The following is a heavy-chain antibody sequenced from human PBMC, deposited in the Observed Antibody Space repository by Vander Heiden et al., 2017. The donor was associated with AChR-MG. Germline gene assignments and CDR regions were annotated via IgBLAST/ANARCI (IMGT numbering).Heavy chain of an antibody. D-gene: IGHD4-17*01. CDR3: AANDDYGDHDDAFDI. Sequence: EVQLLESGGGLVQPGGSLRPSCAASGFTFSSYAMGWVRQAPGKGLEWVSAISGRGGSTYYADSVKGRFTISRDNSKNTLYLQMNSLRAEDTAVYYCAANDDYGDHDDAFDIWGQGTMVTVSS. V-gene: IGHV3-23*01. CDR1: GFTFSSYA. CDR2: ISGRGGST. J-gene: IGHJ3*02.